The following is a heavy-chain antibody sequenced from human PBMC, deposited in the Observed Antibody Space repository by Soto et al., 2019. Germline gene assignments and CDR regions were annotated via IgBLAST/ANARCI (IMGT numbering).Heavy chain of an antibody. CDR1: GYTFTSYG. CDR2: ISAYNGNT. V-gene: IGHV1-18*01. D-gene: IGHD3-22*01. J-gene: IGHJ3*02. CDR3: ARGVYYYDSSGYYHSPSYDASDI. Sequence: ASVKVSCKASGYTFTSYGISWVRQAPGQGLEWMGWISAYNGNTNYAQKLQGRVTMTTDTSTSTAYMELRSLRSDDTAVYYCARGVYYYDSSGYYHSPSYDASDIWGQGTMVTVSS.